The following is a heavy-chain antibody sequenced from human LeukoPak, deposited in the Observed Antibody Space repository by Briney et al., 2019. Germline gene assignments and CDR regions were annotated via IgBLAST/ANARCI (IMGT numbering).Heavy chain of an antibody. V-gene: IGHV4-59*01. CDR3: ASVWYYYDSSGYYYAHTSTGWFDP. J-gene: IGHJ5*02. D-gene: IGHD3-22*01. CDR2: IYYSGST. Sequence: SETLSLTCTVSGGSISSYYWSWIRQPPGKGLEWIGYIYYSGSTNYNPSLKSRVTISVDTSKNQFSLKLSSVTAADTAVYYCASVWYYYDSSGYYYAHTSTGWFDPWGQGTLVTVSS. CDR1: GGSISSYY.